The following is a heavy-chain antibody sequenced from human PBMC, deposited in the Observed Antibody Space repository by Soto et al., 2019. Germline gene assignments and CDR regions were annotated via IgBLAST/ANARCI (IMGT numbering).Heavy chain of an antibody. CDR3: AKGHRGYSYGTVDY. D-gene: IGHD5-18*01. V-gene: IGHV3-30*18. CDR2: ISYDGSNK. J-gene: IGHJ4*02. CDR1: GFTFSSYG. Sequence: PGGSLRLSCAASGFTFSSYGMHWVRQAPGKGLEWVAVISYDGSNKYYADSVKGRFTISRDNSKNTLYLQMNSLRAEDTAVYYCAKGHRGYSYGTVDYWGPGTLVTVSS.